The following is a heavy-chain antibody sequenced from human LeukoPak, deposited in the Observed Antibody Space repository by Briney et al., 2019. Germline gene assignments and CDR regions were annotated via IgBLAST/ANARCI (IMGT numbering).Heavy chain of an antibody. Sequence: GESLKISCKGSGYSFTNYWIGWVRQMPGKGLEWMGIIYPGDSDTRYSPSFQGQVTMSADRSINTAYLQWRSLKASDSAMYYCARHEDPISSWYESWGQGTLVTVSS. CDR3: ARHEDPISSWYES. J-gene: IGHJ5*02. CDR2: IYPGDSDT. V-gene: IGHV5-51*01. D-gene: IGHD6-13*01. CDR1: GYSFTNYW.